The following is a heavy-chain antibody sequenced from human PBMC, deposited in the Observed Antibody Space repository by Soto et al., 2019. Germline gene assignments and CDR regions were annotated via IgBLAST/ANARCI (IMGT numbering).Heavy chain of an antibody. J-gene: IGHJ6*02. V-gene: IGHV3-9*01. CDR1: GFIIDDYA. CDR2: ISWDSDDI. Sequence: EVQLVESGGGLVQPGGSLRLSFAASGFIIDDYAMHWVRQAPGKGLEWVSAISWDSDDIAYAGSVKGRFTISRDNAKNSLYLQMNSLRAEDTALYYCAKMAFYGMDVWGQGTTVTVSS. CDR3: AKMAFYGMDV.